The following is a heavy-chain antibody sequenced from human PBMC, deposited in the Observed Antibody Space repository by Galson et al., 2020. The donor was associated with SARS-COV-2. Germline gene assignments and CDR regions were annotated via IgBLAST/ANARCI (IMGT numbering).Heavy chain of an antibody. CDR1: GDYISTYY. Sequence: SETLSLTCTVSGDYISTYYWTWIRQSPGKGLEWIGYIYYSGSTNYNPSLKSRLTMSVDTSKNRFSLKLSSVTAADTALYYCARRSLGAGAFDLWGQGTMVTVSS. J-gene: IGHJ3*01. V-gene: IGHV4-59*08. CDR2: IYYSGST. CDR3: ARRSLGAGAFDL.